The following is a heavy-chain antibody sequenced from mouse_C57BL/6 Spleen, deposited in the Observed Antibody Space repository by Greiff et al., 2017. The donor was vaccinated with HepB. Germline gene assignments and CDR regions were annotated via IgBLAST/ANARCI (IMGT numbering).Heavy chain of an antibody. D-gene: IGHD1-1*01. J-gene: IGHJ4*01. CDR3: ARDSRGSIYAMDY. Sequence: VQLQQSGPELVKPGASVKISCKASGYAFSSSWMNWVKQRPGKGLEWIGRIYPGDGDTNYNGKFKGKATLTADKSSSTAYMQLSSLTSEDSVVYFCARDSRGSIYAMDYWGQGTSVTVSS. V-gene: IGHV1-82*01. CDR2: IYPGDGDT. CDR1: GYAFSSSW.